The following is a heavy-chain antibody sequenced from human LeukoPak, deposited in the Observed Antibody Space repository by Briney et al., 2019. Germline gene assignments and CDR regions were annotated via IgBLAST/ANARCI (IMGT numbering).Heavy chain of an antibody. CDR1: GFTFSNYA. Sequence: GGSLSLSCAAFGFTFSNYAMLWDRQAPGQGLEGVAVVWNDGSIEYYADSVKGRFTISRDNSKNTLYLQMNSLRAEDTAVYYCARDRLEAVAGDDYIDYWGQGTLVTVSS. CDR3: ARDRLEAVAGDDYIDY. V-gene: IGHV3-33*01. J-gene: IGHJ4*02. D-gene: IGHD6-19*01. CDR2: VWNDGSIE.